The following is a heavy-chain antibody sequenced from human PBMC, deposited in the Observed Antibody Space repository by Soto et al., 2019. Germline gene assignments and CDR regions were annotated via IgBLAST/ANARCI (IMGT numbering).Heavy chain of an antibody. CDR2: IYYSGST. CDR1: GGSISSGGYY. Sequence: PSETLSLTCTVSGGSISSGGYYWSWIRQHPGKGLEWIGYIYYSGSTYYNPSLKSRVTISVDTSKNQFSLKLSSVTAADTAVYYCARSGNAPYYDFWSGPDNYFDYWGQGTLVTVSS. CDR3: ARSGNAPYYDFWSGPDNYFDY. V-gene: IGHV4-31*03. D-gene: IGHD3-3*01. J-gene: IGHJ4*02.